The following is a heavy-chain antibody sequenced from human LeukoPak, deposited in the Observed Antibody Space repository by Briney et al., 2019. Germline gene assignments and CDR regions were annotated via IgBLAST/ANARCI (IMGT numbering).Heavy chain of an antibody. CDR3: ARSSYYYGADAFNI. CDR2: IYTSGGT. J-gene: IGHJ3*02. CDR1: GGSISSGSYY. D-gene: IGHD3-10*01. Sequence: SETLSLTCTVSGGSISSGSYYWSWIRQPAGKGLEWIGRIYTSGGTNYNPSLKSRVTISVDTSKNQFSLKLSSVTAADTAVYYCARSSYYYGADAFNIWGQGTMVTVSS. V-gene: IGHV4-61*02.